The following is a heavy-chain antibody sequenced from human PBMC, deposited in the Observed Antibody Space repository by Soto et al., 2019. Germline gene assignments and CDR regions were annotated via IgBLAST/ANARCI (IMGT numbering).Heavy chain of an antibody. V-gene: IGHV4-30-4*01. J-gene: IGHJ4*02. D-gene: IGHD5-18*01. CDR2: ISGSGST. CDR1: GGSVSSGYNY. CDR3: ATESGSTYGFFDY. Sequence: SETLSLTCTVSGGSVSSGYNYWSWIRQSPGKGLEWIGYISGSGSTGYNPSLKNRLTMSVDRSKNQFTLRLTSVTAADTAVYFCATESGSTYGFFDYWGQGTQVTVSS.